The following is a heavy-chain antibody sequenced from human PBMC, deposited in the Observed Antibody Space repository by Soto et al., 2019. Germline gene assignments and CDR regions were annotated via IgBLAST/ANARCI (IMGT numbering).Heavy chain of an antibody. D-gene: IGHD3-10*01. J-gene: IGHJ6*02. CDR3: ARGQLYYYVWGSYGTQIADYYYGMDV. Sequence: SVKFSCKASGGTFSSYAISWVRQAPGQGLEWMGWIIPIFGTANYAQKFQGRVTITADESTSTAYMELSSLRSEDTAVYYCARGQLYYYVWGSYGTQIADYYYGMDVGGQGTTVTVS. CDR2: IIPIFGTA. CDR1: GGTFSSYA. V-gene: IGHV1-69*13.